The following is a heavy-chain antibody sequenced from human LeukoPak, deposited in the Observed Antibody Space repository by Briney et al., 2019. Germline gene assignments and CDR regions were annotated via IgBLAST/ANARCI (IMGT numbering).Heavy chain of an antibody. CDR3: ARVGWDYDILTGYQYYYYGMDV. CDR2: ISAYNGNT. CDR1: GYTFTSYG. V-gene: IGHV1-18*01. Sequence: GASVKVSCKASGYTFTSYGISWVRQAPGQGLEWMGWISAYNGNTIYAQKLQGRVTMTTDTSTSTAYMELRSLRSDDTAVYYCARVGWDYDILTGYQYYYYGMDVWGQGTTVTVSS. J-gene: IGHJ6*02. D-gene: IGHD3-9*01.